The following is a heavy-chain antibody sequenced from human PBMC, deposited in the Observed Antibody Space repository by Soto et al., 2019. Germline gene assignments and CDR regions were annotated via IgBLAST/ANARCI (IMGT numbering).Heavy chain of an antibody. CDR2: IIPLFGTT. CDR3: ALPAAAVTTGGWFDP. Sequence: GASVKVSCKASGGTFSTYPINWARQAPGQGLEWMGGIIPLFGTTTYAQKFQGRVTITADESTSTAYMELSSLRSEDTAVYYCALPAAAVTTGGWFDPWGQGTLVTVSS. V-gene: IGHV1-69*13. J-gene: IGHJ5*02. CDR1: GGTFSTYP. D-gene: IGHD6-13*01.